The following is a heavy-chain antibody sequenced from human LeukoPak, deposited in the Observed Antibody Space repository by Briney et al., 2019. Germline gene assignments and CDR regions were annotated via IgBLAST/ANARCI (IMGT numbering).Heavy chain of an antibody. CDR3: ARDTAIIMPRYYFDY. D-gene: IGHD5-18*01. J-gene: IGHJ4*02. CDR1: GFTFSSYG. Sequence: GRSLRLSCAASGFTFSSYGMHWVRQAPGKGLEWVAVIWYDGSNKYYADSVKGRFTISRDNSKNTLYLQMNSLRAEDTAVYYCARDTAIIMPRYYFDYWGQGTLVTVSS. CDR2: IWYDGSNK. V-gene: IGHV3-33*08.